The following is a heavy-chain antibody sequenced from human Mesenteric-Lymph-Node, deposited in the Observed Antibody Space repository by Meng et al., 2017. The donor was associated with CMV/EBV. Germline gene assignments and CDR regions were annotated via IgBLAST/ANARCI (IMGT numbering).Heavy chain of an antibody. CDR1: GFTFDDYA. V-gene: IGHV3-9*01. Sequence: SLKISCAASGFTFDDYAMHWVRQAPGKGLEWVSGISWNSDSIGYADSVKGRFTISRDDAKTSLYLQMNSLRAEDTAFYYCAKDWNSSGWFPSVWGQGTLVTVSS. CDR3: AKDWNSSGWFPSV. D-gene: IGHD6-19*01. CDR2: ISWNSDSI. J-gene: IGHJ4*02.